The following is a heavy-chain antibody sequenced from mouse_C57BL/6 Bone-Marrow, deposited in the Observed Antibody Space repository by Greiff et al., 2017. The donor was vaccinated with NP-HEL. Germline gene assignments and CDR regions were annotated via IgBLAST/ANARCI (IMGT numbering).Heavy chain of an antibody. D-gene: IGHD4-1*01. Sequence: EVKLEESGPGLVKPSQSLSLTCSVTGYSITSGYYWNWIRQFPGNKLEWMGYISYDGSNNYNPSLKNRISITRDTSKNQFFLKLNSVTTEDTATYYCARDSWDGFDYWGQGTTLTVSS. CDR2: ISYDGSN. CDR3: ARDSWDGFDY. CDR1: GYSITSGYY. V-gene: IGHV3-6*01. J-gene: IGHJ2*01.